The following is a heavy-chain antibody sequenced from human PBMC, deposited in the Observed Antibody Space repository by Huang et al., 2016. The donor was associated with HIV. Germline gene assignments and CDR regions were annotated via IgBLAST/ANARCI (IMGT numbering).Heavy chain of an antibody. D-gene: IGHD2-21*01. CDR2: INPGNGNT. J-gene: IGHJ4*02. CDR3: AREFVIFGAPLWPAY. CDR1: GYSFTTYA. V-gene: IGHV1-3*01. Sequence: QVQLVQSGAEVKKPGASVKVSCKASGYSFTTYALHWVRQAPGHRLEWMGWINPGNGNTNYSQKFQGRVTITRDTSASTGYMEVSSLTFEDTAVYYCAREFVIFGAPLWPAYWGQGTLISVSS.